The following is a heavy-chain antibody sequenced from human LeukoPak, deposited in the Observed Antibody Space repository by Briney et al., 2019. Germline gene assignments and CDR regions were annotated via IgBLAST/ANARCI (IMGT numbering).Heavy chain of an antibody. CDR3: ARVPPGGSSSPFDY. Sequence: GASVKVSCKASGYPFTSFEVNWVRQATGKGLEWMAWMKPDSGNSAFAQKFRDRVNLSSNSSINTAYMEVTSLGSDDTAVYFCARVPPGGSSSPFDYWGQGTLVTVSS. J-gene: IGHJ4*02. D-gene: IGHD1-26*01. CDR2: MKPDSGNS. CDR1: GYPFTSFE. V-gene: IGHV1-8*01.